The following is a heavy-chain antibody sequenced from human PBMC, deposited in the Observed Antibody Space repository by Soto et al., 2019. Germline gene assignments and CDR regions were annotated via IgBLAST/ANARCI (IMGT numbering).Heavy chain of an antibody. J-gene: IGHJ4*02. CDR1: GFSVSRNY. CDR2: VYSGGAT. Sequence: QLVETGGGLIQPGTSLTLSCAASGFSVSRNYMTWVRQAPGKGLEWVSFVYSGGATFYAYSVNGRFILSRDDSQNTMYLQMNTLRAEDTAVYYCARVPGRLWGRGTLVTVAS. CDR3: ARVPGRL. D-gene: IGHD3-10*01. V-gene: IGHV3-53*02.